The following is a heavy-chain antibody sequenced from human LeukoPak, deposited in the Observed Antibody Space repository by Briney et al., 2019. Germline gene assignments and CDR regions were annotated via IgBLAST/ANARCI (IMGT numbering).Heavy chain of an antibody. Sequence: PSETLSLTCTVSGGSISSGSYYWSWIRQPAGKGLEWIGSIYYSGSTYYNPSLKSRVTISVDTSKNQFSLKLSSVTAADTAVYYCAREALSSGTTHWGQGTLVTVSS. D-gene: IGHD3-22*01. CDR2: IYYSGST. CDR3: AREALSSGTTH. J-gene: IGHJ4*02. CDR1: GGSISSGSYY. V-gene: IGHV4-39*02.